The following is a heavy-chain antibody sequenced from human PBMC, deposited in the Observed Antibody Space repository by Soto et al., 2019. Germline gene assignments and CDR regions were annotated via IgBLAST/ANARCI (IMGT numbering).Heavy chain of an antibody. CDR2: IIPIFGTA. CDR1: GGTFSSYA. V-gene: IGHV1-69*13. CDR3: TIIVVVPNPFDY. J-gene: IGHJ4*02. Sequence: GASVKVSCKASGGTFSSYAISWVRQAPGQGLEWMGGIIPIFGTANYAQKFQGRVTITADESTSTAYMELSSLRSEDTAVYYCTIIVVVPNPFDYWGQGTLVTVSS. D-gene: IGHD2-21*01.